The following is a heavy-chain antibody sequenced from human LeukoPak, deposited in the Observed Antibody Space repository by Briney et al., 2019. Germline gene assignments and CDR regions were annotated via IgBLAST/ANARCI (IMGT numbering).Heavy chain of an antibody. V-gene: IGHV3-23*01. CDR3: ASYDSSSFSRRHDY. Sequence: GGSLRLSCAASGFTFSSYAMFWVRQAPGKGLEWVSAISAGGGSTYYADSVKGRFTISRDNSKNTLYLQMNSLRAEDTAVYYCASYDSSSFSRRHDYWGQGTLVTVSS. J-gene: IGHJ4*02. CDR1: GFTFSSYA. CDR2: ISAGGGST. D-gene: IGHD6-13*01.